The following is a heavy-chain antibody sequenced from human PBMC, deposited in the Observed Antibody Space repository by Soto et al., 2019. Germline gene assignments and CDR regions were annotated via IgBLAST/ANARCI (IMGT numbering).Heavy chain of an antibody. Sequence: QVHLEQSGAEVKKPGSSVKVSCKFSGGTFSSYVIIWVRQAPGQGLEWMGGIIPVSGTANYAQKFHGRVTISADAATNTAYMELSCVRFDDTAVYYCATVDRSVALVGWFDPWGQGTLVTVSS. CDR3: ATVDRSVALVGWFDP. CDR1: GGTFSSYV. D-gene: IGHD2-8*02. V-gene: IGHV1-69*01. CDR2: IIPVSGTA. J-gene: IGHJ5*02.